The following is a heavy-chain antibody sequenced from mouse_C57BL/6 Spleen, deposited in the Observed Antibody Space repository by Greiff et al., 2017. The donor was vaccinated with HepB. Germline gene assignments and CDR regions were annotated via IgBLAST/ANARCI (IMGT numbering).Heavy chain of an antibody. CDR1: GYAFSSYW. CDR3: ASFITTVVATGGYFDV. J-gene: IGHJ1*03. CDR2: IYPGDGDT. V-gene: IGHV1-80*01. Sequence: VQLQQSGAELVKPGASVKISCKASGYAFSSYWMNWVKQRPGKGLEWIGQIYPGDGDTNYNGKFKGKATLTADKSSSTAYMQLSSLTSEDSAVYFCASFITTVVATGGYFDVWGTGTTVTVSS. D-gene: IGHD1-1*01.